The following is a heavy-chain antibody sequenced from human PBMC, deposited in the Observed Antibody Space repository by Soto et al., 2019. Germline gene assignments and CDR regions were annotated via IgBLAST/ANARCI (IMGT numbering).Heavy chain of an antibody. V-gene: IGHV3-74*01. Sequence: GGSLRLSCAASGFTFSSYWMHWVRQAPGKGLVWVSRINSDGSSTSYADSVKGRFTISRDNAKNTLYLQMNSLRAEDTAVYYCARDPCSSTSCYSYNWFDPWGQGTLVTVSS. CDR1: GFTFSSYW. D-gene: IGHD2-2*01. CDR3: ARDPCSSTSCYSYNWFDP. CDR2: INSDGSST. J-gene: IGHJ5*02.